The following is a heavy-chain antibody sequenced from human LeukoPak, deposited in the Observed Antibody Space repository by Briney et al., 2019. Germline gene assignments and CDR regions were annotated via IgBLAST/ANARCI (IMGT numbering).Heavy chain of an antibody. CDR2: MSAYNGNT. J-gene: IGHJ5*02. CDR3: ARGPATRIAVALRHTSNWFDR. Sequence: ASVTLSFTASGYTFTIYGISWVRQAPGQGLEWMGWMSAYNGNTNYAQKLQGRVTMTTDTSTSTAYMELRSLRSDDTAVYYCARGPATRIAVALRHTSNWFDRWGQGTLVTVSS. CDR1: GYTFTIYG. V-gene: IGHV1-18*01. D-gene: IGHD6-19*01.